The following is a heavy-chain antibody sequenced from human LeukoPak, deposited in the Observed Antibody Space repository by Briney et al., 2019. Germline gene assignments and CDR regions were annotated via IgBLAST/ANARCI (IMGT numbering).Heavy chain of an antibody. CDR2: IIPILGIA. CDR3: ARSGELGNYFDY. J-gene: IGHJ4*02. CDR1: GYTFTGYY. V-gene: IGHV1-69*02. Sequence: GASVKVSCKASGYTFTGYYMHWVRQAPGQGLEWMGRIIPILGIANYAQKFQGRVTITADKSTSTAYMELSSLRSEDTAVYYCARSGELGNYFDYWGQGTLVTVSS. D-gene: IGHD7-27*01.